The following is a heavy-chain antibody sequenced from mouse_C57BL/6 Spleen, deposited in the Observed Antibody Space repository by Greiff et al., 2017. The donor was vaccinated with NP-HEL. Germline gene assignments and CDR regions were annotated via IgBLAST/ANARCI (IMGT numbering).Heavy chain of an antibody. D-gene: IGHD1-1*01. CDR3: AREEESYYGSSPYYAMDY. V-gene: IGHV5-16*01. Sequence: EVKLVESEGGLVQPGSSMKLSCTASGFTFSDYYMAWVRQVPEKGLEWVANINYDGSSTYYLDSLKSRFIISRDNAKNILYLQMSSLKSEDTATYYCAREEESYYGSSPYYAMDYWGQGTSVTVSS. CDR2: INYDGSST. J-gene: IGHJ4*01. CDR1: GFTFSDYY.